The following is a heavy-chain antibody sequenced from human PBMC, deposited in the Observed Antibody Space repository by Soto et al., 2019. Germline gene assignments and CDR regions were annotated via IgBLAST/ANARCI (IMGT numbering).Heavy chain of an antibody. J-gene: IGHJ5*02. CDR2: IYYSGST. CDR3: ARWWSGSRQGFDP. V-gene: IGHV4-31*03. CDR1: GGSISSGDCY. D-gene: IGHD3-3*01. Sequence: QVQLQESGPGLVKPSQTLSLTCTVSGGSISSGDCYWSWIRQHPGKGLEWIGYIYYSGSTYYNPSLESRVTISVDTSKNQCSLKLSSVTAADTAVYYCARWWSGSRQGFDPWGQGTLVTVS.